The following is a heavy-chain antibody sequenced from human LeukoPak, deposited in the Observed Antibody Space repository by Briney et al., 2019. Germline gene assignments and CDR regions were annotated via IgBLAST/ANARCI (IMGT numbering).Heavy chain of an antibody. CDR2: IYPADSDT. CDR3: ARQSAAAQYTNWFDP. J-gene: IGHJ5*02. CDR1: GYTFTSYG. D-gene: IGHD2-2*01. V-gene: IGHV5-51*01. Sequence: ASVKISCKASGYTFTSYGISWVRQAPGQGLEWMGVIYPADSDTRYSPSFQGQVTISADKSTSTAYLQWSTLKASDTAIYYCARQSAAAQYTNWFDPWGQGTLVTVSS.